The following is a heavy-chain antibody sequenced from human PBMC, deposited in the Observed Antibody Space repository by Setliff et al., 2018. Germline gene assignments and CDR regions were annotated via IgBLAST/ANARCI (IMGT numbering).Heavy chain of an antibody. CDR1: GGSISSGDYY. J-gene: IGHJ1*01. CDR3: AHKYGDYVRYFQH. V-gene: IGHV2-5*01. Sequence: TLSLTCTVSGGSISSGDYYWSWIRQPPGKALEWLALIYWNDDKRYSPSLKSGLTITKDTSKNQVVLTMTNMDPVDTATYYCAHKYGDYVRYFQHWGQGTLVTVSS. CDR2: IYWNDDK. D-gene: IGHD4-17*01.